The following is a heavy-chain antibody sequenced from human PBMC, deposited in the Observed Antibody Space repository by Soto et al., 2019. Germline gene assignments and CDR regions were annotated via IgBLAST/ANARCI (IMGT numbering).Heavy chain of an antibody. CDR1: GGSISNNRW. D-gene: IGHD3-9*01. CDR2: IHDRGST. Sequence: QVKLQEAGPGLEKPSVTLSLTCAVSGGSISNNRWLTWVRQAPGKGLEWIGEIHDRGSTNYNLSLKSRATVSIDRSKNQFSLEMRAVTAADTAVYYCAGQWAAGYGAFDPWGQGTLVTVSS. J-gene: IGHJ5*02. CDR3: AGQWAAGYGAFDP. V-gene: IGHV4-4*02.